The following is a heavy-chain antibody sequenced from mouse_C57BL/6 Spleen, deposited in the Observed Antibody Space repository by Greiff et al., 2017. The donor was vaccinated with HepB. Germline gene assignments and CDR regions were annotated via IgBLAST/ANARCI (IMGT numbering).Heavy chain of an antibody. V-gene: IGHV1-69*01. D-gene: IGHD1-1*01. CDR1: GYTFTSYW. CDR2: IDPSDSYT. CDR3: ARGDYYGSSYGRHYAMDY. Sequence: QVQLKQPGAELVKPGASVKLSCKASGYTFTSYWMHWVKQRPGRGLEWIGRIDPSDSYTNYNQKFKGKSTLTVDKSSSTAYMQLSSLTSEDSAVYYCARGDYYGSSYGRHYAMDYWGQGTSVTVSS. J-gene: IGHJ4*01.